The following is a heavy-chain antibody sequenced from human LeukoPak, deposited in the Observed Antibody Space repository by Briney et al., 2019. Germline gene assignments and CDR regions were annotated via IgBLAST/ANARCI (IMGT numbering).Heavy chain of an antibody. CDR1: GFTFSSYV. D-gene: IGHD3-3*01. CDR3: AKVGLRFLEWFHYGMDV. CDR2: ISGSGGST. Sequence: GGSLRLSCAASGFTFSSYVMSWVRQAPGKGLKWVSAISGSGGSTYYADSVKGRFTISRDNSKNTLYLQMNSLRAEDTAVYYCAKVGLRFLEWFHYGMDVWGQGTTVTVSS. J-gene: IGHJ6*02. V-gene: IGHV3-23*01.